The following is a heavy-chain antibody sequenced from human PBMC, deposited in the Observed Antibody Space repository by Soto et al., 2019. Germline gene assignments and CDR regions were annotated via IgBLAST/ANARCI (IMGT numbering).Heavy chain of an antibody. CDR3: ARVLGPAAMVDY. V-gene: IGHV4-31*03. D-gene: IGHD2-2*01. CDR2: MHYSGSP. Sequence: SETLSLTCTVSGGSISSGAYHWSWIRQHPGKGLEWIGYMHYSGSPYYNSSLKSRVTISVDTSQNQFSLKLSSVTAADTAVYYCARVLGPAAMVDYWGQGTLVTVSS. CDR1: GGSISSGAYH. J-gene: IGHJ4*02.